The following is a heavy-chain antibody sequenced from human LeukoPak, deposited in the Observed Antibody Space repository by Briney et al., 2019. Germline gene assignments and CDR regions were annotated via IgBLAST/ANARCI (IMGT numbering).Heavy chain of an antibody. V-gene: IGHV1-46*01. Sequence: ASVKVSCKASGYTFTSYYMHWVRQAPGQGLEWMGIINPSGGSTSYAQKFQGRVTMTRNTSISTAYMELSSLRSEDTAVYYCARVSNDFWSGYMNWFDPWGQGTLVTVSS. CDR3: ARVSNDFWSGYMNWFDP. D-gene: IGHD3-3*01. CDR1: GYTFTSYY. CDR2: INPSGGST. J-gene: IGHJ5*02.